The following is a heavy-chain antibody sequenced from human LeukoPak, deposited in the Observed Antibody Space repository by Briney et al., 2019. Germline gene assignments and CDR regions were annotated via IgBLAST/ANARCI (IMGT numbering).Heavy chain of an antibody. J-gene: IGHJ5*02. D-gene: IGHD6-13*01. CDR1: GFTFRTYS. V-gene: IGHV3-21*04. CDR3: AREIAAADHNWFDP. CDR2: ISSSSDYI. Sequence: GGSLRLSCAASGFTFRTYSMNWVRQAPGKGLEWVSSISSSSDYIYYADSVKGRFTISRDNAKNSMYLQMNSLRAEDTAVYYCAREIAAADHNWFDPWGQGTLVTVSS.